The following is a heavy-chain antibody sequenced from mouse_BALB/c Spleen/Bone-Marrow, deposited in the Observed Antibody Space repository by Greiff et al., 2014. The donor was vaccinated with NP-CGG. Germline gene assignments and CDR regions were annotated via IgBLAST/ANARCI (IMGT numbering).Heavy chain of an antibody. J-gene: IGHJ3*01. CDR1: GFSLTGYG. V-gene: IGHV2-6-7*01. CDR3: ASSTMITTGFAY. Sequence: VMLVESGPGLVAPSQSLSITCTVSGFSLTGYGVNWVRQPPGKGLEWLGMIWGDGSTDYNSALKSRLSISKDNSKSQVFLKMNSLQTDDTARYNRASSTMITTGFAYWGQGTLVTVSA. CDR2: IWGDGST. D-gene: IGHD2-4*01.